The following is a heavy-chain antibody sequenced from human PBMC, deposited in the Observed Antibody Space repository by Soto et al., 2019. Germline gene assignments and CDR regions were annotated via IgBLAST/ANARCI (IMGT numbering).Heavy chain of an antibody. Sequence: ASVKVSCKASGYTFTSYAMHWVRQAPGQRLEWMGWINAGNGNTKYSQKFQGRVTITRDTSASTAYMELSSLRSEDTAVYYCARDTTGTRPYYFDYWGQGTLVTVSS. V-gene: IGHV1-3*01. J-gene: IGHJ4*02. CDR3: ARDTTGTRPYYFDY. D-gene: IGHD1-1*01. CDR1: GYTFTSYA. CDR2: INAGNGNT.